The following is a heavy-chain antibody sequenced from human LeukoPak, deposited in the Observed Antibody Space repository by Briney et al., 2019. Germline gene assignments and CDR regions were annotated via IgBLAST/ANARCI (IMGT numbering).Heavy chain of an antibody. CDR3: AREAVVVVAATPSNWFDP. J-gene: IGHJ5*02. CDR2: IYTSGST. D-gene: IGHD2-15*01. CDR1: GGSISSYY. V-gene: IGHV4-4*07. Sequence: SETLSLTCTVSGGSISSYYWSWIRQPAGKGLEWIGRIYTSGSTNYNPSLKSRVTMSVDTSKNQFSLKLSSVTAADTAVYYCAREAVVVVAATPSNWFDPWGQGTLVTASS.